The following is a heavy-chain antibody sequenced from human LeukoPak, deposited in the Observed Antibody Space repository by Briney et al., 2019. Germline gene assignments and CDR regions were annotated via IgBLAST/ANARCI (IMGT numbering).Heavy chain of an antibody. CDR1: GFTFSSYS. CDR3: ARYSGYDDAFDI. Sequence: GGSLRLSCAASGFTFSSYSMNWVRQAPGKGLEWVSSISSGSSYIYYADSVKGRFTIARDNAKNSLYLKMNSLRAEDTAVYYFARYSGYDDAFDIWGQGTMVTVSS. D-gene: IGHD5-12*01. V-gene: IGHV3-21*01. CDR2: ISSGSSYI. J-gene: IGHJ3*02.